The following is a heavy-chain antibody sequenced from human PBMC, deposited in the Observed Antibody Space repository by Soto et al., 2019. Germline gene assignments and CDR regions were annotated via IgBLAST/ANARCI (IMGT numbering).Heavy chain of an antibody. J-gene: IGHJ5*02. Sequence: GGSLRLSCAASGFTFSDYYMSWIRQAPGKGLEWVSYISSSSSYTNYADSVKGRFTISRDNAKNSLYLQMNSLRAEDTAVYYCARDLSTLRYYIDRSENWFDPWGQGTLVTVSS. V-gene: IGHV3-11*06. CDR1: GFTFSDYY. D-gene: IGHD3-9*01. CDR3: ARDLSTLRYYIDRSENWFDP. CDR2: ISSSSSYT.